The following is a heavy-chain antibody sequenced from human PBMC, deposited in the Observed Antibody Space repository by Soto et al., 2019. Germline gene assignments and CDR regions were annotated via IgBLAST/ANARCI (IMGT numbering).Heavy chain of an antibody. CDR2: IWYDGSNK. Sequence: GGSLRLSCTASGFTFSSYGMHWVRQAPGKGLEWVAVIWYDGSNKYYADSVKGRFTISRDNSKNTLYLQLNSLRAEDTAVYYCARDDSGSIAWFDYWGQGTLVTVSS. CDR3: ARDDSGSIAWFDY. D-gene: IGHD6-25*01. V-gene: IGHV3-33*01. J-gene: IGHJ4*02. CDR1: GFTFSSYG.